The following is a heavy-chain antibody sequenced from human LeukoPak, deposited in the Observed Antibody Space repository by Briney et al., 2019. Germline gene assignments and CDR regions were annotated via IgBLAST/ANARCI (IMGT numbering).Heavy chain of an antibody. CDR3: ARVRVRTRSSGWWDFDY. CDR1: GYTFTSYG. CDR2: ISAYNGNT. J-gene: IGHJ4*02. V-gene: IGHV1-18*01. D-gene: IGHD6-19*01. Sequence: ASVKVSCKASGYTFTSYGISWVRQAPGQGLEWMGWISAYNGNTNYAQKLQGRVTMTTDTSTSTAYMELRSLRSDDTAVYYCARVRVRTRSSGWWDFDYWGQGTLVTVSS.